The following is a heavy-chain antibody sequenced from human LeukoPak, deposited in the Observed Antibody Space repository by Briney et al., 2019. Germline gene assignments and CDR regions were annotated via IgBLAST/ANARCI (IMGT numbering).Heavy chain of an antibody. CDR3: ARDHNWSPDY. V-gene: IGHV1-2*02. D-gene: IGHD1-20*01. CDR2: INPNSGGT. J-gene: IGHJ4*02. Sequence: GASVKVSCKASGYTFTGYYMHWVRQAPGQGLEWMGWINPNSGGTNYAQKFQGRVTITRDTSISTVYMDLSSLQSDDTAVYYCARDHNWSPDYWGQGTLVLVSS. CDR1: GYTFTGYY.